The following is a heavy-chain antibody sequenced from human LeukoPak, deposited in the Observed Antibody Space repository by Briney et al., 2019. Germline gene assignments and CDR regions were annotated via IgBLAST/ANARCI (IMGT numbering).Heavy chain of an antibody. CDR1: GYTFTSYD. V-gene: IGHV1-8*03. D-gene: IGHD1-26*01. CDR3: ARTWGATPAWFQH. J-gene: IGHJ1*01. CDR2: MNPNSGNT. Sequence: ASVKVSCKASGYTFTSYDINWVRQATGQGLEWMGWMNPNSGNTGYAQKFQGRVTITRNTSISTAYMELSSLRSEDTAVYYCARTWGATPAWFQHWGQGTLVTVSS.